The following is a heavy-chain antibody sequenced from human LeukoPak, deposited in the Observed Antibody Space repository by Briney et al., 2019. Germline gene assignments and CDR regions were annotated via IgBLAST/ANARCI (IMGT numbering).Heavy chain of an antibody. Sequence: SETLSLTCAVYGGSFSGYYWSWIRQPPGKGLEWIGEISHSGSTNYNPSLESRVTISVDTSKNRFSLKLNSVTATDTAVYYCARHYGPWGQGTLVTVSS. D-gene: IGHD3-16*01. J-gene: IGHJ4*02. CDR2: ISHSGST. CDR3: ARHYGP. CDR1: GGSFSGYY. V-gene: IGHV4-34*01.